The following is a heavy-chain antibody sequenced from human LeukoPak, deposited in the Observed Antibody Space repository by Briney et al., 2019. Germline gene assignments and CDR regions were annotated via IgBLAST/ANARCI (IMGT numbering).Heavy chain of an antibody. CDR1: GLTFSSYE. CDR3: ARDRRGWWDKIDY. Sequence: GGSLRLSCAASGLTFSSYEMNWVRQAPGKGLEWISYISSASNMIYYAESVKGRFTISRDNAKNSLYLQMNSLRAEDTAVYYCARDRRGWWDKIDYWGQGTLVTVSS. V-gene: IGHV3-48*03. J-gene: IGHJ4*02. CDR2: ISSASNMI. D-gene: IGHD6-19*01.